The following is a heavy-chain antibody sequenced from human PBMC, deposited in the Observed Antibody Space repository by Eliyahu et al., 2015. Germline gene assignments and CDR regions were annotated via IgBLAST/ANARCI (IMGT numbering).Heavy chain of an antibody. Sequence: QVQLVESGGGVVQPGTSLRLSCSTSGFTFXTYGMHWVRQAPGKGLEWVAIIWFDGSNVYYADSVRGRFTISRDNSKGILYLQMNNLRVEDTAVYYCARDRGSRLCSGSSCYSPFSWGQGTLVTVSS. J-gene: IGHJ5*02. V-gene: IGHV3-33*01. D-gene: IGHD2-15*01. CDR2: IWFDGSNV. CDR1: GFTFXTYG. CDR3: ARDRGSRLCSGSSCYSPFS.